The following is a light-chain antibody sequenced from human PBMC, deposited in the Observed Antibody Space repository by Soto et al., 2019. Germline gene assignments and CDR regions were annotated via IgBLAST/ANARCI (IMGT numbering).Light chain of an antibody. CDR1: SSNIGTNT. Sequence: QSVLTQPSSASGTPGQRVTISCSGSSSNIGTNTVHWYQHLPGRAPKLLIHSDTQRPSGVSDRFSGSKSGTSASLAISGLQSEDEADYYCATWEDSLDVLYVFGTGTKVTVL. V-gene: IGLV1-44*01. J-gene: IGLJ1*01. CDR3: ATWEDSLDVLYV. CDR2: SDT.